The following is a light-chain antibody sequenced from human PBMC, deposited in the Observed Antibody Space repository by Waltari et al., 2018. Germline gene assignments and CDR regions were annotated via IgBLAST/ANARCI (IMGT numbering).Light chain of an antibody. CDR2: DVS. V-gene: IGLV2-14*01. CDR1: ISDVGSYNY. Sequence: QSALTQPASVSGSRGQSITISCTGTISDVGSYNYVSWYQQHPGKAPKLMIYDVSKRPSGVSNRFSGSKSGNTASLTISGLQAEDEADYYCTSYTSSNTYVFGTGTKVTVL. J-gene: IGLJ1*01. CDR3: TSYTSSNTYV.